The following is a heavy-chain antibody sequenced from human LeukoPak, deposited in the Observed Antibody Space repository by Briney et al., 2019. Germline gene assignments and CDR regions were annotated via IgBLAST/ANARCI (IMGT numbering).Heavy chain of an antibody. V-gene: IGHV3-48*04. CDR2: IRSSSSTI. D-gene: IGHD6-19*01. CDR3: ARVAVAGTPVPDY. J-gene: IGHJ4*02. CDR1: GFTFSSYS. Sequence: GGSLRLSCAASGFTFSSYSMNWVRQAPGKGLEWVSYIRSSSSTIYYADSVKGRFTISRDNAKNSLYLQMNSLRAEDTAVYYCARVAVAGTPVPDYWGQGTLVTVSS.